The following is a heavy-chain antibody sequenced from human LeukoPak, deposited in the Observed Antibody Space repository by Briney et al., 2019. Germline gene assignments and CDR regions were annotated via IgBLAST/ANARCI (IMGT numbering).Heavy chain of an antibody. CDR3: ARDRLNIVGAQTGAFDI. J-gene: IGHJ3*02. CDR2: ISYDGSNK. CDR1: GFTFSSYA. Sequence: GGSLRLSCAASGFTFSSYAMHWVRQAPGKGLEWVAVISYDGSNKYYADSVKGRFTISRDNSKNTLYLQMNSLRAEDTAVYYCARDRLNIVGAQTGAFDIWGQGTMVTVSS. D-gene: IGHD1-26*01. V-gene: IGHV3-30*04.